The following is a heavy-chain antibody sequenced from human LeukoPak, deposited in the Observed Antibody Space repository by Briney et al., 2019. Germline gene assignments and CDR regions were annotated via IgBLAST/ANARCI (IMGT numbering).Heavy chain of an antibody. CDR3: AKDPPIAAAGSTVGYYFDY. CDR2: ISGSGGST. V-gene: IGHV3-23*01. J-gene: IGHJ4*02. CDR1: GFTFSSYA. Sequence: PGGSLRLSCAASGFTFSSYAMSWARQAPGKGLEWVSAISGSGGSTYYADSAKGRFTISRDNSKNTLYLQMNSLRAEDTAVYYCAKDPPIAAAGSTVGYYFDYWGQGTLVTVSS. D-gene: IGHD6-13*01.